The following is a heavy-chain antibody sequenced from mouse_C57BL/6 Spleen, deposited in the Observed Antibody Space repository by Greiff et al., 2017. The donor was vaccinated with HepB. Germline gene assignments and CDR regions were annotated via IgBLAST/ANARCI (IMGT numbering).Heavy chain of an antibody. V-gene: IGHV5-9*01. CDR2: ISGGGGNT. D-gene: IGHD1-1*01. CDR1: GFTFSSYT. CDR3: ARTNDYYGSSSDFDV. Sequence: EVQRVESGGGLVKPGGSLKLSCAASGFTFSSYTMSWVRQTPEKRLEWVATISGGGGNTYYPDSVKGRFPISRDNAKNTLYLQMSSLRSEDTALYYCARTNDYYGSSSDFDVWGTGTTVTVSS. J-gene: IGHJ1*03.